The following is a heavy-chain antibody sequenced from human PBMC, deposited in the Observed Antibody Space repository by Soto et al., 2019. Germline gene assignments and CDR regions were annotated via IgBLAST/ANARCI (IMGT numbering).Heavy chain of an antibody. J-gene: IGHJ6*02. D-gene: IGHD6-19*01. CDR3: VKDGSSGWPYFDDMDV. CDR1: GFTFSSYG. V-gene: IGHV3-30*18. Sequence: QVQLVESGGGVVQPGRSLRLSCAASGFTFSSYGMHWVRQAPGKGLEWVAVILYDGSKKYYADSVKGRFTISRDNSKNTLYLQMSSLRAEDTALYYCVKDGSSGWPYFDDMDVWGQGTTVNVSS. CDR2: ILYDGSKK.